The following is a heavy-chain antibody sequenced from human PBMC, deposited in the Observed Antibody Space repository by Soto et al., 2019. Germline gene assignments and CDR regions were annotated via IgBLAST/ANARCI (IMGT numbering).Heavy chain of an antibody. CDR2: IYYSGST. Sequence: SETLSLTCTVSGGSISSYYWSWIRQPPGKGLEWIGYIYYSGSTTYHPSLKSRVTISVDTSKNQFSLNLTSVTAADTAVYYCARLGGYYQAFDQWGQGSLVTSPQ. D-gene: IGHD3-22*01. V-gene: IGHV4-59*08. CDR3: ARLGGYYQAFDQ. CDR1: GGSISSYY. J-gene: IGHJ4*02.